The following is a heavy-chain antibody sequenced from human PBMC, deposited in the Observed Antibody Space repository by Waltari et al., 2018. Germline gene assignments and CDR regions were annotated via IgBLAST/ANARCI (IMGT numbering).Heavy chain of an antibody. Sequence: EEQLVESGGGLVRPGGSLRLSCAASGFTFSNYVMNWARRTPGKGLECLSYIYTSGSVIYADSVKCRFTVSRDNAKNFLCLQMDSLRVEDTAVYYCARGVPDIWGRGTMVTVSS. CDR1: GFTFSNYV. V-gene: IGHV3-48*01. J-gene: IGHJ3*02. D-gene: IGHD3-10*01. CDR2: IYTSGSVI. CDR3: ARGVPDI.